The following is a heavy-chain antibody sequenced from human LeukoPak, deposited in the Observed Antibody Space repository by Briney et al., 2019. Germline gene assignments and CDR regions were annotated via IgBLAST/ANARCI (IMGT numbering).Heavy chain of an antibody. CDR3: ARDLIPSLDQPNMSHDY. CDR2: ISSSSRYI. J-gene: IGHJ4*02. D-gene: IGHD3-3*01. CDR1: GFTFSTYS. Sequence: GGSLRLSCAASGFTFSTYSMYWVRQAPGKGLEWVSSISSSSRYIYYADSVEGRFTISRDNAKNSLYLQMNSLRAEDTALYYCARDLIPSLDQPNMSHDYWGQGTLVTVSS. V-gene: IGHV3-21*01.